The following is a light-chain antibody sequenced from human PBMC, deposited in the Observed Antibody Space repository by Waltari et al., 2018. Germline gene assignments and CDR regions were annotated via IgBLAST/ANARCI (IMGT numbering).Light chain of an antibody. CDR2: QDR. CDR1: NLGDKY. CDR3: QAWDSSTVV. Sequence: SYELTQPPSVSVSPGQTASITCSGDNLGDKYICWYQQKPGQSPVVGMYQDRKRPPGVPERFSGANSGNTATLTISGTQAMDEADYYCQAWDSSTVVIGGGTKLTVL. J-gene: IGLJ2*01. V-gene: IGLV3-1*01.